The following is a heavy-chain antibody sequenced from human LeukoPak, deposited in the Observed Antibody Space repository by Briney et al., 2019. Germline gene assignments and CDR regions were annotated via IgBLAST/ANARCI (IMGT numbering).Heavy chain of an antibody. CDR2: ISGSGGST. J-gene: IGHJ4*02. CDR3: AKDTHYGPADY. Sequence: PGGXXRLSCAASGFTFSSYAMSWVRQAPGKGLEWVSAISGSGGSTYYADSVKGGFTISRDNSKNTLYLQMNSLRAEDTAVYYCAKDTHYGPADYWGQGTLVTVSS. V-gene: IGHV3-23*01. CDR1: GFTFSSYA. D-gene: IGHD3-16*01.